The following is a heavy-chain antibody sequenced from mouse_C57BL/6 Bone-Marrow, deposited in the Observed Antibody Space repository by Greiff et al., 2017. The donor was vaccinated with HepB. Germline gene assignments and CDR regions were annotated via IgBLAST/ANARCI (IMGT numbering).Heavy chain of an antibody. D-gene: IGHD1-1*01. V-gene: IGHV5-12*01. CDR2: ISNGGGST. Sequence: VQLKESGGGLVQPGGSLKLSCAASGFTFSDYYMYWVRQTPEKRLEWVAYISNGGGSTYYPDTVKGRFTISRDNAKNTLYLQMSRLKSEDTAMYYCARQIYYYGSSYPRLLAMDYWGQGTSVTVSS. CDR3: ARQIYYYGSSYPRLLAMDY. CDR1: GFTFSDYY. J-gene: IGHJ4*01.